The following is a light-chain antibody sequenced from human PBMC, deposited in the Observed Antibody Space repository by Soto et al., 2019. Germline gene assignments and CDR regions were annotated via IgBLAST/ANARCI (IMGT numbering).Light chain of an antibody. V-gene: IGKV3-11*01. Sequence: EIVLTQSPATLSLSPGERATLSCRASQNVGSFLAWYQHKPGQAPRLLIYAASNRATGVPARFSGSGSGTDFSLTISSLEPEDFAVYYWHQCRVSVTFGGGTKVELK. CDR1: QNVGSF. CDR2: AAS. CDR3: HQCRVSVT. J-gene: IGKJ4*01.